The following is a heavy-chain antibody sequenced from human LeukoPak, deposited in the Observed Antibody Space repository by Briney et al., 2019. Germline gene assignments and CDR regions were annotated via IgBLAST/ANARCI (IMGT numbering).Heavy chain of an antibody. CDR1: GYTFTSYG. Sequence: ASVKVSCKASGYTFTSYGISWVRQAPGQGLEWMGWISAYNGNTNYAQKLQGRVTMTTDTSTSTAYMELRSLRSDDTAVYYCARDPDGVAVARTLDDYWGQGTLVTVSS. CDR3: ARDPDGVAVARTLDDY. D-gene: IGHD6-19*01. J-gene: IGHJ4*02. V-gene: IGHV1-18*01. CDR2: ISAYNGNT.